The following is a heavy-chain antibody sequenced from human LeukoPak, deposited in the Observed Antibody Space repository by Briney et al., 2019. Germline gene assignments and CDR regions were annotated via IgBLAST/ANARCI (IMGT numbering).Heavy chain of an antibody. Sequence: SGPALLQPKPPHTLTCILAGFALGTNSMCVSWIRQPPGKALEWLARIGWVDDKYYSTSLKTRLTISKDTSKNQVVLTMTNMDPVDTATYYCARMITLCDGRDSSNSLDYWGQGTLVTVSS. D-gene: IGHD1-26*01. V-gene: IGHV2-70*11. J-gene: IGHJ4*02. CDR2: IGWVDDK. CDR1: GFALGTNSMC. CDR3: ARMITLCDGRDSSNSLDY.